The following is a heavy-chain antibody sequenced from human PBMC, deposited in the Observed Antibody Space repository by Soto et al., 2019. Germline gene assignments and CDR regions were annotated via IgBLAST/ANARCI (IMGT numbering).Heavy chain of an antibody. D-gene: IGHD3-22*01. Sequence: EVQLVESGGGLVQPGGSLKLSCAASGFTFSGSAMHWVRQASGKGLEWVGRIRSKSNSYATAYAASVKGRITIARDDSKDTAYLQMNSLKTEDTAVYYCTRDPRNYYDSIGSANWFDPWGQGTLVTVSS. J-gene: IGHJ5*02. V-gene: IGHV3-73*02. CDR2: IRSKSNSYAT. CDR1: GFTFSGSA. CDR3: TRDPRNYYDSIGSANWFDP.